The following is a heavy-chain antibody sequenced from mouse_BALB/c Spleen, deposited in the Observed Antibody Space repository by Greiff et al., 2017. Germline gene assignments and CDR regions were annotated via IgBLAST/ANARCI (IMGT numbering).Heavy chain of an antibody. Sequence: EVKLVESGGGLVQPGGSMKLSCVASGFTFSNYWMNWVRQSPEKGLEWVAEIRLKSNNYATHYAESVKGRFTISRDDSKSSVYLQMNNLRAEDTGIYYCTRDGNYGGYFDYWGQGTTLTVSS. CDR1: GFTFSNYW. D-gene: IGHD2-1*01. J-gene: IGHJ2*01. V-gene: IGHV6-6*02. CDR3: TRDGNYGGYFDY. CDR2: IRLKSNNYAT.